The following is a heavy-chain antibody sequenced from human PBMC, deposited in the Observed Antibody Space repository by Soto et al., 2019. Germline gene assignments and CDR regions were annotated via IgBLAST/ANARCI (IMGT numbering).Heavy chain of an antibody. CDR2: IYATGTT. D-gene: IGHD1-1*01. J-gene: IGHJ5*02. CDR1: GTAISGFY. Sequence: PDAAAGTAISGFYWSWFRKSAGKGLEWIGRIYATGTTDYNQSLKSRVMMSVDTSKKQFSLKLRSVTAADTAVYYCVRDGTKTLRDWFDPWGQGSSGTVCS. CDR3: VRDGTKTLRDWFDP. V-gene: IGHV4-4*07.